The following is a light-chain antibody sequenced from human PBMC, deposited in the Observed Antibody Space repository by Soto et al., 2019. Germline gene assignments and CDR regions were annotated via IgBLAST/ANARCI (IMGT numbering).Light chain of an antibody. V-gene: IGLV2-14*01. CDR2: EVS. CDR1: SSDVGDYKY. CDR3: SSYTSSSTLV. Sequence: QSVLTQPASVSGSPGQSITISCTGTSSDVGDYKYVSWYQQHPGKAPKLMIYEVSNRPSGVSNRFSGSKSGSTASLIISGLQAEDEADYYCSSYTSSSTLVFGGGTKL. J-gene: IGLJ2*01.